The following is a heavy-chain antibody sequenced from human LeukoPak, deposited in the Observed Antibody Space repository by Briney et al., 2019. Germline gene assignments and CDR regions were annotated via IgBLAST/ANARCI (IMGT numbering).Heavy chain of an antibody. J-gene: IGHJ4*02. CDR1: GYNFTTYW. CDR2: IYPDDSDT. Sequence: GESLKISCKGSGYNFTTYWIGWVRQTPGKGLEWMGIIYPDDSDTRYSPSSQGQVTISADKSINTAYLQLSSLKASDTAIYYCAGGQTSYYFDYWGQGTLVTVSS. D-gene: IGHD3-16*01. V-gene: IGHV5-51*01. CDR3: AGGQTSYYFDY.